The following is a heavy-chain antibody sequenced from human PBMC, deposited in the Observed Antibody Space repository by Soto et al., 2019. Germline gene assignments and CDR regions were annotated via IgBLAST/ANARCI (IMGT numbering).Heavy chain of an antibody. J-gene: IGHJ4*02. Sequence: EVQLLESGGGLVQPGGSLRLSCAASGFTFSSYAMSWVRQAPGKGLEWVSAISGSGGSTYYADSVKGRFTISRDNAKNTLYLQMNSLRAEDTAVDYCAKVPWCGEFNYRGGFDYWGQGTLVTVSS. V-gene: IGHV3-23*01. CDR2: ISGSGGST. CDR1: GFTFSSYA. D-gene: IGHD3-10*01. CDR3: AKVPWCGEFNYRGGFDY.